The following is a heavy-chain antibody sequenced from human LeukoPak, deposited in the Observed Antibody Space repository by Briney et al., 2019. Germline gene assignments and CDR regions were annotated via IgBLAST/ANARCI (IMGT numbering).Heavy chain of an antibody. CDR1: GGTFSSYA. CDR2: IIPILGIA. CDR3: ARERGYYYDSSGYYSGLDY. Sequence: SVKVSCKASGGTFSSYAISWVRQAPGRGLEWMGRIIPILGIANYAQKFQGRVTITADKSTSTAYMELSSLRSEDTAVYYCARERGYYYDSSGYYSGLDYWGQGTLVTVSS. J-gene: IGHJ4*02. V-gene: IGHV1-69*04. D-gene: IGHD3-22*01.